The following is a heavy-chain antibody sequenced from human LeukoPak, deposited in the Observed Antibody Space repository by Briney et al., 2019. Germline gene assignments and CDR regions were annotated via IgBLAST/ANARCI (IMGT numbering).Heavy chain of an antibody. CDR1: GFTFSSYA. CDR3: AKSGYDFWSGYFSYYYMDV. Sequence: GGSLRLSCAASGFTFSSYAMSWVRQAPGKGLEWVSAISGSGGSTYYADSVKGRFTISRDNSKNTLYLQMNSLRAEDTAVYYCAKSGYDFWSGYFSYYYMDVWGKGTTVTVSS. D-gene: IGHD3-3*01. J-gene: IGHJ6*03. CDR2: ISGSGGST. V-gene: IGHV3-23*01.